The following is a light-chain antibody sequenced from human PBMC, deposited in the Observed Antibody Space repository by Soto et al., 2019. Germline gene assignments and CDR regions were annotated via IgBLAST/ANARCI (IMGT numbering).Light chain of an antibody. CDR1: QGISNY. J-gene: IGKJ1*01. CDR3: QKYNTAPWT. CDR2: AAS. V-gene: IGKV1-27*01. Sequence: DIQMTQSPSSLSASVGDRVTITCRASQGISNYLAWYQQKPGKVPKLLIYAASTLQSGVPSRFSGSGSGTDFTLNISTLQPADVATYYCQKYNTAPWTFGQGTKVDIK.